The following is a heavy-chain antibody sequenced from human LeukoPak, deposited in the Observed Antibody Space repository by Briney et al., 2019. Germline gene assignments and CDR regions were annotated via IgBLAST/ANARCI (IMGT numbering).Heavy chain of an antibody. V-gene: IGHV1-2*02. D-gene: IGHD3-10*01. CDR2: INPNSGGT. CDR1: GYTFTGYY. Sequence: ASVKVSCKASGYTFTGYYMHWVRQAPGQGLEWMGWINPNSGGTNYAQKFQGRVTMTRDTSISTAYMELSRLRSNDTAVYYCARDGEWLYHRYYYYMDVWGKGTTVTVSS. J-gene: IGHJ6*03. CDR3: ARDGEWLYHRYYYYMDV.